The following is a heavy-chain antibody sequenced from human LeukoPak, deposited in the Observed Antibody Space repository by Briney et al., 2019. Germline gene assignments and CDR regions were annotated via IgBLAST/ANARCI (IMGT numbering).Heavy chain of an antibody. Sequence: GGSLRLSWPPSGISFSTHAMQWVRQAPGKGLEWVAVIWPDGSIKYYADSVKGRFTISRDNSKSTMYLQMNSLRVEDTAVYYCPRGYYDGMDAWGQGTTVTVSS. CDR1: GISFSTHA. V-gene: IGHV3-33*01. CDR3: PRGYYDGMDA. CDR2: IWPDGSIK. J-gene: IGHJ6*02.